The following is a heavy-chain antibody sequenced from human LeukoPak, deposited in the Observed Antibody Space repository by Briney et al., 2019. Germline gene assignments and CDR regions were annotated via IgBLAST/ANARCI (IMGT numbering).Heavy chain of an antibody. CDR1: GGSISSSNW. V-gene: IGHV4-4*02. Sequence: SETLSLTCAVSGGSISSSNWWSWVRQPPGKGLEWIGEIYHSGSTNYNPSLKSRVTISVDKSKNQFSLKLSSVTAADTAVYYCASLNIAVAGPDVEPVDYWGQGTLVTVSS. CDR3: ASLNIAVAGPDVEPVDY. D-gene: IGHD6-19*01. CDR2: IYHSGST. J-gene: IGHJ4*02.